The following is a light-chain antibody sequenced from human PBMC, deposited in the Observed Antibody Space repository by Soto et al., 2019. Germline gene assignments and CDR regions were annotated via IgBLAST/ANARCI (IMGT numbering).Light chain of an antibody. Sequence: DIQMTQSPSTLSASVGDRVTITCRASESISSWLAWYQQKPGKAPKLLIYKASSLESGVPSRFSGSGSGTEFTLTISCLQPDDFATYYCQQYNRYSGFTFGPGTKVDFK. CDR3: QQYNRYSGFT. V-gene: IGKV1-5*03. CDR1: ESISSW. J-gene: IGKJ3*01. CDR2: KAS.